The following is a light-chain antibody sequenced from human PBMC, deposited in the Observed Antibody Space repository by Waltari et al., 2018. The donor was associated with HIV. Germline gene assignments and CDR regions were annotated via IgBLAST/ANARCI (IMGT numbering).Light chain of an antibody. CDR1: QSLIYSSDNENY. V-gene: IGKV4-1*01. CDR3: QQYYSTPIT. CDR2: WAS. Sequence: DIVMTQSPDHLPVSLGERATINSKSSQSLIYSSDNENYLAWYQQKPGQPPKLLIYWASTRESGVPDRFSGSGSGTDFTLTISSLQAEDVAVYYCQQYYSTPITFGQGTRLEIK. J-gene: IGKJ5*01.